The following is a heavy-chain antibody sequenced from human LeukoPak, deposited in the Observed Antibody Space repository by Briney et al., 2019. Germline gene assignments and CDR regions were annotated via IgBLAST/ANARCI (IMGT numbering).Heavy chain of an antibody. J-gene: IGHJ4*02. CDR2: ISYDGSNK. D-gene: IGHD3-22*01. CDR1: GFTFSSYA. Sequence: GGSLRLSCAASGFTFSSYAMHWVRQAPGKGLEWVAVISYDGSNKYYADSVKGRFTISRDNSKNTLYLQMNSLRAEDTAVYYCARDQSASSGYYRFDYWGQGTLVTVSS. CDR3: ARDQSASSGYYRFDY. V-gene: IGHV3-30*04.